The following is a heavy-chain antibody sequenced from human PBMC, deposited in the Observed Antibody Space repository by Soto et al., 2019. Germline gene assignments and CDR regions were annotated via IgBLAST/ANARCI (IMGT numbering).Heavy chain of an antibody. D-gene: IGHD2-15*01. CDR2: ISSDGSTT. CDR3: ARVENCGGGSCYSYFDD. J-gene: IGHJ4*02. CDR1: GFTFSSYW. V-gene: IGHV3-74*01. Sequence: EVQLVESGGGLVQPGGSLRLSCAASGFTFSSYWMHWVRQAPGKGLVWVSRISSDGSTTTYADSVKGRFAVSRDNAKNTLYLQMNSLRAEDTAVYYCARVENCGGGSCYSYFDDWGQGTLVTVSS.